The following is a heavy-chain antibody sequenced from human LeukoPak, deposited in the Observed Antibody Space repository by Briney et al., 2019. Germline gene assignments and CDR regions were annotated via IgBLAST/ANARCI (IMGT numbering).Heavy chain of an antibody. CDR1: GFTFSTYW. D-gene: IGHD3-16*01. J-gene: IGHJ4*02. V-gene: IGHV3-74*01. CDR2: INGDGSRS. CDR3: ARTSPTSHFDF. Sequence: GGSLRLSCAASGFTFSTYWMHWVRQAPGKGLVWVSRINGDGSRSNYADSVKGRFTTSRDNARNTLYLQMNSLRAEDTALYYCARTSPTSHFDFWGQGTLVTVSS.